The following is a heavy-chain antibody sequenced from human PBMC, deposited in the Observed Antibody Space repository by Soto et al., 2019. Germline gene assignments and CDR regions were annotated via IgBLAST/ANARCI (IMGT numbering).Heavy chain of an antibody. CDR3: ARTPPSDYGDYVAY. CDR2: IYSGGST. J-gene: IGHJ4*02. D-gene: IGHD4-17*01. CDR1: GFTVSSNY. Sequence: SGGSLRLSCAASGFTVSSNYMSWVRQAPGKGLEWVSVIYSGGSTYYADSVKGRFTISRDNSKNTLYLQMNSLRAEDTAVYYCARTPPSDYGDYVAYWGQGTLVTVSS. V-gene: IGHV3-53*01.